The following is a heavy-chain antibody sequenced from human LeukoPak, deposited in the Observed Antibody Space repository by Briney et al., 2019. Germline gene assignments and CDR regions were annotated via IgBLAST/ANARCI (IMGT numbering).Heavy chain of an antibody. V-gene: IGHV1-2*02. CDR3: ARGPIVVVPAAISFFDY. CDR2: INPNSGGT. J-gene: IGHJ4*02. D-gene: IGHD2-2*01. CDR1: GYTFTGYY. Sequence: ASVKVSCMASGYTFTGYYMHWVRHAPGQGLEWMGWINPNSGGTNYAQKFQGRVTMTRDTSISTAYMELSRLRSDDTAVYYCARGPIVVVPAAISFFDYWGQGTLVTVSS.